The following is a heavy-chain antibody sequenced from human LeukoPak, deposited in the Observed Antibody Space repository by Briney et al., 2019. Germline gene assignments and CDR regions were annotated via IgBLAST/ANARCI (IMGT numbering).Heavy chain of an antibody. V-gene: IGHV3-7*01. CDR3: VRGQGGWNDGAQTY. D-gene: IGHD1-1*01. J-gene: IGHJ4*02. Sequence: PGGSLRLSCAASGFTFSSYWMSWVRQAPGKGLEWVAIIKQDGSEKYYVDSVKGRFTISGDNAKNSLDLQMNSLRDEDTALYYCVRGQGGWNDGAQTYWGQGTLVTVSS. CDR2: IKQDGSEK. CDR1: GFTFSSYW.